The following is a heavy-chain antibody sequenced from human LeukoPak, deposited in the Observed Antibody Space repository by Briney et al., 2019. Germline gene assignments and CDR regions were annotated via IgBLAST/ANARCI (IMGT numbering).Heavy chain of an antibody. V-gene: IGHV4-31*03. J-gene: IGHJ4*02. Sequence: SETLSLTCTVSGGSISSGASDWGWIRQHPKRGLEWVGYINHSGSTYYNPSLGSRVTMSVDTSKNQFSLKLSSVTAADTAVYYCARHDAGIAARPFDNWGQGTLVTVSS. CDR2: INHSGST. D-gene: IGHD6-6*01. CDR1: GGSISSGASD. CDR3: ARHDAGIAARPFDN.